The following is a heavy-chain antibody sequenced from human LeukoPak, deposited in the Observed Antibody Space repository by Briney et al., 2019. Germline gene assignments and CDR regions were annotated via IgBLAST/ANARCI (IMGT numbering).Heavy chain of an antibody. D-gene: IGHD4-11*01. CDR3: AKAKSYYSNYDY. Sequence: GGSLRLSCAGSGFTFSDYYMSWIRQAPGKGLEWVSYISSSGSTIYYADSVKGRFTISRDNSKNTLYLQVNSLRAEDTAVYYCAKAKSYYSNYDYWGQGTLVTVSS. CDR1: GFTFSDYY. J-gene: IGHJ4*02. V-gene: IGHV3-11*01. CDR2: ISSSGSTI.